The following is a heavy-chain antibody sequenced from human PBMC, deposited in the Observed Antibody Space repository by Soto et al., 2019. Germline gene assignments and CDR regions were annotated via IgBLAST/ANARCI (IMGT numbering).Heavy chain of an antibody. D-gene: IGHD3-3*01. CDR3: ARDIEYYDFWRTNDS. J-gene: IGHJ4*02. Sequence: GGSLRLSCAASGFTFSSYWMSWVRQAPGKGLEWVANIKQDGSEKYYVDSVKGRFTISRDNAKNSLYLQMNSLRAEDTAVYYCARDIEYYDFWRTNDSWGPGTLVTVSS. CDR2: IKQDGSEK. CDR1: GFTFSSYW. V-gene: IGHV3-7*03.